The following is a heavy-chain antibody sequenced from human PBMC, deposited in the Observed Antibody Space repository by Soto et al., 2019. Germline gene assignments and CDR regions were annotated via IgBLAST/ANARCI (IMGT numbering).Heavy chain of an antibody. CDR3: ARDLGESQYYYYGMDV. CDR2: IYYSGST. V-gene: IGHV4-31*03. J-gene: IGHJ6*02. CDR1: GGSISSGGYY. D-gene: IGHD3-16*01. Sequence: QVQLQESGPGLVKPSQTLSLTCTVSGGSISSGGYYWSWIRQHPGKGLEWIGYIYYSGSTYYNPSLKSRVTIAXXTXKXXFSLKLSSVTAADTAVYYCARDLGESQYYYYGMDVWGQGTTVTVSS.